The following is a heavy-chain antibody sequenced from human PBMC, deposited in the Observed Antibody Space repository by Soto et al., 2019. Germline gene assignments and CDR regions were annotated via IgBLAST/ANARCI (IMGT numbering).Heavy chain of an antibody. CDR3: ARGVKYGAYSRWFDP. V-gene: IGHV1-8*01. CDR2: MNPNSGNT. Sequence: GASVKVSCKASGYTFTSHDITWVRQATGQGLEYLGWMNPNSGNTGYVQKFQGRVTMTRDTSISTAYMELSSLRSEDTAVYFCARGVKYGAYSRWFDPWGQGTLVTVSS. CDR1: GYTFTSHD. D-gene: IGHD4-17*01. J-gene: IGHJ5*02.